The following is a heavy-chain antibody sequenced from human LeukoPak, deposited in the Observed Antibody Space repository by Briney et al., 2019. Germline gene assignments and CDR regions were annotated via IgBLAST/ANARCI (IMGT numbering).Heavy chain of an antibody. CDR1: GYTFTSYA. V-gene: IGHV7-4-1*02. CDR2: INTNTGNP. J-gene: IGHJ6*02. CDR3: ARQDITMVRGVISPPLGYYGMDV. D-gene: IGHD3-10*01. Sequence: ASVKVSCKASGYTFTSYAMNWVRQAPGQGLEWMGWINTNTGNPTYAQGFTGRFVFSLDTSVSTAYLQISSLKAEDTAVYYCARQDITMVRGVISPPLGYYGMDVWGQGTTVTVSS.